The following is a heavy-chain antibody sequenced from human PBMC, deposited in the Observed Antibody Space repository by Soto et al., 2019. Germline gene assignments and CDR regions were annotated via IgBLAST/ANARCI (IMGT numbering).Heavy chain of an antibody. CDR3: ARVGGFGATTIDY. CDR2: IYYSGST. Sequence: QVQLQESGPGLVKPSQTLSLTCTVSGGSISSGDYYWSWIRQPPGKGLEWIGYIYYSGSTYYNPSLKSRVTISVETSKNQFSLKLSSVTAADTAAYYCARVGGFGATTIDYWGQGTLVTVSS. V-gene: IGHV4-30-4*01. CDR1: GGSISSGDYY. D-gene: IGHD3-10*01. J-gene: IGHJ4*02.